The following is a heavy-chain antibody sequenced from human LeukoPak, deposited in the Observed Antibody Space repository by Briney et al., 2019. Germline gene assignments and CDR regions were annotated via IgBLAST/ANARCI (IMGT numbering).Heavy chain of an antibody. V-gene: IGHV1-3*01. J-gene: IGHJ4*02. D-gene: IGHD3-10*01. CDR1: GYTFTNYA. Sequence: RGASVKVSCKASGYTFTNYAMHWVRQAPGQGLEWMGWINAGNGNTKYSQKFQDRVTITRDASASTAYMELTRLRSEDTAVYYCGTAMVRGLILEWGQGTLVTVSS. CDR3: GTAMVRGLILE. CDR2: INAGNGNT.